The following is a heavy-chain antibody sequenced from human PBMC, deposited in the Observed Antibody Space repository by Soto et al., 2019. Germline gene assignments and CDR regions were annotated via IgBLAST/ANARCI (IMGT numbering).Heavy chain of an antibody. CDR3: ARAPHYEILSAIDY. D-gene: IGHD3-9*01. J-gene: IGHJ4*02. CDR1: GASVNSDFYY. CDR2: IYDSGST. V-gene: IGHV4-31*03. Sequence: QVQLQESGPGLVRPSQTLSLTCTVSGASVNSDFYYWTWIRQHPEKGLEWIGYIYDSGSTYYNPSLESRVSISLDTPNNQFSLNLKAVTAADTAIYYCARAPHYEILSAIDYWCQGTLVTVSS.